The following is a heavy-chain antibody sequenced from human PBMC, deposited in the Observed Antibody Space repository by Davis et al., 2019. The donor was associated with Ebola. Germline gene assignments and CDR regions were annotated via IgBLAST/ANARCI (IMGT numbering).Heavy chain of an antibody. V-gene: IGHV1-8*01. Sequence: ASVKVSCKASGYTFTNYDINWVRQATGQGLEWMGWMNPNSGNTGYAQKFLGRVTMTRNTSISTAYMELSSLRAEDTAVYYCASQLGVLRFGYYYYGMDVWGQGTTVTVSS. D-gene: IGHD3-3*01. CDR3: ASQLGVLRFGYYYYGMDV. J-gene: IGHJ6*02. CDR2: MNPNSGNT. CDR1: GYTFTNYD.